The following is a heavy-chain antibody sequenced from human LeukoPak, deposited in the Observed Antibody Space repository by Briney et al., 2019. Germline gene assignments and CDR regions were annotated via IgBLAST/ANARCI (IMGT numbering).Heavy chain of an antibody. Sequence: GGSLRLSCAASGFTVSSNYMSWVRQAPEKGLEWVSVIYSGGSTYYADSVKGRFTISRNNSKNTLYLQMNSLRAEDTAVYYCARAEYHYYYGMDVWGQGTTVTVSS. CDR2: IYSGGST. CDR1: GFTVSSNY. J-gene: IGHJ6*02. CDR3: ARAEYHYYYGMDV. V-gene: IGHV3-53*04.